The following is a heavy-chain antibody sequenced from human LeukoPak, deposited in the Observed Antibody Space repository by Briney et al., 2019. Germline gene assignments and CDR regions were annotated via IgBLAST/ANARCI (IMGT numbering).Heavy chain of an antibody. CDR1: GGSISSGGYY. V-gene: IGHV4-31*03. CDR2: IYYSGST. CDR3: ARDTTVTTNDAFDI. D-gene: IGHD4-17*01. J-gene: IGHJ3*02. Sequence: SSETLSLTCTVSGGSISSGGYYWSWIRQHPGKGLEWIGYIYYSGSTYYNPSLKSRVTISVDTSKNQFSLKLSSVTAADTAVYYCARDTTVTTNDAFDIWGQGTMVTVSS.